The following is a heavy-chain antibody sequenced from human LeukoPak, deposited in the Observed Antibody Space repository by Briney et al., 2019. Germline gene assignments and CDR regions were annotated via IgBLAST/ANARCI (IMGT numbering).Heavy chain of an antibody. J-gene: IGHJ6*03. CDR2: IYTSGST. D-gene: IGHD2-2*02. V-gene: IGHV4-4*09. CDR1: GGSISSYY. Sequence: SETLSLTCTVSGGSISSYYWSWIRQPPGEGLEWIGYIYTSGSTNYNPSLKSRVTISVDTSKNQFSLKLSSVTAADTAVYYCARHGAYCSSTSCYSMDYYMDVWGKGTTVTVSS. CDR3: ARHGAYCSSTSCYSMDYYMDV.